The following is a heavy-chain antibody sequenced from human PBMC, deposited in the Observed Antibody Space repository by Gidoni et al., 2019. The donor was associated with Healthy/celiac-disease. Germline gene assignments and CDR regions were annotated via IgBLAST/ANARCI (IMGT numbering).Heavy chain of an antibody. J-gene: IGHJ6*03. Sequence: ELQLLVSGGGLVHPVGSLKLSCAASGFTFSNAWMSWVRQAPGKGLEWVGRIKSKTDSGTTDYAAPVKGRFTISRDDSKNTLYLQMNSLKTEDTAVYYCTTPYSDSPNYYYYMDVWGKGTTVTVSS. D-gene: IGHD1-26*01. V-gene: IGHV3-15*01. CDR3: TTPYSDSPNYYYYMDV. CDR1: GFTFSNAW. CDR2: IKSKTDSGTT.